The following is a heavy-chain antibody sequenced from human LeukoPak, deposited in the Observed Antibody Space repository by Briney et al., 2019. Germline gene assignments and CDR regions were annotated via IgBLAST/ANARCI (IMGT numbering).Heavy chain of an antibody. D-gene: IGHD2-15*01. V-gene: IGHV1-24*01. CDR2: FDPEDGET. CDR1: GYTLTELS. CDR3: ARSIYCSGGSCYWEGDY. J-gene: IGHJ4*02. Sequence: ASVKVSCKVSGYTLTELSMHWVRQAPGKGLEWMGGFDPEDGETIYAQKFQGRVTMTEDTSTDTAYMELSSLRSEDTAVYYCARSIYCSGGSCYWEGDYWGQGTLVTVSS.